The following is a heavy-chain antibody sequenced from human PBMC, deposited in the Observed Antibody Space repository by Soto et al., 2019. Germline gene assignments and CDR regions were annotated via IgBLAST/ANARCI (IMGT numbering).Heavy chain of an antibody. V-gene: IGHV3-21*01. J-gene: IGHJ5*01. CDR1: GFTFSTYT. Sequence: GGSLRLSCAVSGFTFSTYTMNWVRQAPGKGLEWISSISSGSSYIYYAGSVKGRFTISRDNAKNSLFLQMNSLRADDTAVYYCARDILSGGAYPDSWGQGTKVTV. D-gene: IGHD3-10*01. CDR3: ARDILSGGAYPDS. CDR2: ISSGSSYI.